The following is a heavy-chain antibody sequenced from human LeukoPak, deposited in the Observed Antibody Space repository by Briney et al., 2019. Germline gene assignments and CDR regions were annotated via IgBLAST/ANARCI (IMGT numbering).Heavy chain of an antibody. D-gene: IGHD6-19*01. CDR1: GYTFTSYD. CDR2: MNPNSGNT. V-gene: IGHV1-8*01. CDR3: ARDSVAVEFDY. Sequence: ASVKVSCKASGYTFTSYDINWVRQATGQGLEWMGWMNPNSGNTGYAQKLQGRVTMTTDTSTSTAYMELRSLRSDDTAVYYCARDSVAVEFDYWGQGTLVTVSS. J-gene: IGHJ4*02.